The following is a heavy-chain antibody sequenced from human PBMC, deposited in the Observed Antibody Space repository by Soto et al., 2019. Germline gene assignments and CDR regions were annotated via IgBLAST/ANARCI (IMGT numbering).Heavy chain of an antibody. CDR2: IYYSGSI. Sequence: SETLSLTCTVSGGSISSYYWSWIRQPPGRGLEWIGYIYYSGSINYNPSLKSRVTISVDTSNNQFSLKLSSVTAADTAVYYCARGWDILTGYCCHFDYWGQGTLVTVSS. CDR1: GGSISSYY. V-gene: IGHV4-59*01. D-gene: IGHD3-9*01. CDR3: ARGWDILTGYCCHFDY. J-gene: IGHJ4*02.